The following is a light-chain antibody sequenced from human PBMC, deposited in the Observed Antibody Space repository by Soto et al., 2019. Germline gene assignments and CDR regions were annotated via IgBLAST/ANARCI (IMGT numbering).Light chain of an antibody. J-gene: IGKJ2*01. Sequence: DIQMTQSPSSLSASVGDRVTITCQASQDISRSLNWYQQKPGKASKVLIYDASNLETGVPSRFSGSGSGTDFTFTISSLQPEDIATYYCQRYDILSYTFGQGTKLEIK. V-gene: IGKV1-33*01. CDR3: QRYDILSYT. CDR1: QDISRS. CDR2: DAS.